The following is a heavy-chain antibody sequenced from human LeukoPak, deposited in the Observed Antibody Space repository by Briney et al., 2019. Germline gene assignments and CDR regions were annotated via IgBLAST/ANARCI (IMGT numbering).Heavy chain of an antibody. CDR2: INPNSGGT. CDR3: VLIGVRDRVSAFDI. V-gene: IGHV1-2*02. J-gene: IGHJ3*02. D-gene: IGHD3-9*01. CDR1: GYTFTGYY. Sequence: ASVKVSCKASGYTFTGYYMLWVRQAPGQGLEWMGWINPNSGGTNYAQKFQGRVTMTRDTSISTAYMELSRLRSDDTAVYYCVLIGVRDRVSAFDIWGQGTMVTVSS.